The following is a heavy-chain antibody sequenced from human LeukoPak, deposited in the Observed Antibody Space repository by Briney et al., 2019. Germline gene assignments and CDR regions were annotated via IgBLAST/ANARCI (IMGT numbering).Heavy chain of an antibody. CDR3: ARDNGDYLLVDY. CDR1: GYTFTGYY. CDR2: INPNSGGT. J-gene: IGHJ4*02. Sequence: ASVKVSCKASGYTFTGYYMHWVRQAPGQGLEWMGWINPNSGGTNYAQKFQGRVTMTTDTSISTAYMELSRLRSDDTTVYYCARDNGDYLLVDYWGQGTLVTVSS. V-gene: IGHV1-2*02. D-gene: IGHD4-17*01.